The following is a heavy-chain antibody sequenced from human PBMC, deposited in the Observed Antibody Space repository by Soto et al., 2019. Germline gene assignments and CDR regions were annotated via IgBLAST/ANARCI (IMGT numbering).Heavy chain of an antibody. J-gene: IGHJ4*02. V-gene: IGHV1-3*01. D-gene: IGHD1-1*01. CDR3: ARNGVGTYHFDY. Sequence: QVQLVQSGAEVKKPGASVKVSCKPSGYTFTSYAMHWVRQAPGQRLEWMGWINAGNGDTKYSQKFQGRVTLTRDTSASTAYMELSSLRSEDTSVYARARNGVGTYHFDYWGQGTLVTVSS. CDR2: INAGNGDT. CDR1: GYTFTSYA.